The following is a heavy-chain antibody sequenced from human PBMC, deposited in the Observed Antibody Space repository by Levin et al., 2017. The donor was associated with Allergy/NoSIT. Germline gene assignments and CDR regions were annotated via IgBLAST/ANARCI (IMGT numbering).Heavy chain of an antibody. CDR3: VKGRSTTVTAHAFDI. Sequence: SLKISCAASGFTFDDYAMHWVRQVPGKGLEWVSGTTWNSGRTGYAESVKGRFTISRDNAENSLHLQMNSLRGEDTALYYCVKGRSTTVTAHAFDIWGQGTMVTVSS. CDR2: TTWNSGRT. D-gene: IGHD4-17*01. V-gene: IGHV3-9*01. CDR1: GFTFDDYA. J-gene: IGHJ3*02.